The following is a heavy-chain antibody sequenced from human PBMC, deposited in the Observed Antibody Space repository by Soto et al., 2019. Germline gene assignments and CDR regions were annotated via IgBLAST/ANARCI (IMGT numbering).Heavy chain of an antibody. D-gene: IGHD2-15*01. V-gene: IGHV1-58*02. J-gene: IGHJ3*02. CDR1: GFTFTSSA. CDR3: ATSLQPNDAFDI. Sequence: SVKVSCKASGFTFTSSAMQWVRQARGQRLEWIGWIVVGSGNTNYAQKFQERVTITRDMSTSTAYMELSSLRSEDTAVYYCATSLQPNDAFDIWGQGTMVTVSS. CDR2: IVVGSGNT.